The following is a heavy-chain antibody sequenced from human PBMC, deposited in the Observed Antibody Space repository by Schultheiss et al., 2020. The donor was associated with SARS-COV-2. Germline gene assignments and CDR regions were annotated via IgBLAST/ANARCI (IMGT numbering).Heavy chain of an antibody. Sequence: GSLRLSCAVSGGSISSSNWWSWIRQPPGKGLEWIGYIYYSGSTNYNPSLKSRVTISVDTSKNQFSLKLSSVTAADTAVYYCARGITIFGVVISVPNWFDPWGQGTLVTVSS. CDR2: IYYSGST. CDR1: GGSISSSNW. J-gene: IGHJ5*02. D-gene: IGHD3-3*01. CDR3: ARGITIFGVVISVPNWFDP. V-gene: IGHV4-59*08.